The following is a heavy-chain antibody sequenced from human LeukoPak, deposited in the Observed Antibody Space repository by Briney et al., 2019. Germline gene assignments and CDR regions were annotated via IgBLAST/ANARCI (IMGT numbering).Heavy chain of an antibody. J-gene: IGHJ4*02. D-gene: IGHD3-3*01. CDR1: GFTFSSYG. V-gene: IGHV3-33*01. Sequence: PGVSLRLSCAASGFTFSSYGMHWVRQAPGKGLEWVAVIWYDGSNKYYADSVKGRFTISRDNSKNTLYLQMNSLRAEDTAVYYCARDQWLLLAREKWIFDYWGQGTLVTVSS. CDR3: ARDQWLLLAREKWIFDY. CDR2: IWYDGSNK.